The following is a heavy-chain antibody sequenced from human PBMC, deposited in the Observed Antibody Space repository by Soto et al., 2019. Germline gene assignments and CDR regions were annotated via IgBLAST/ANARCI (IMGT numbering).Heavy chain of an antibody. V-gene: IGHV4-4*07. CDR2: IHSSGST. CDR3: ARDGTHYDCWRGPLRQVPYFDH. D-gene: IGHD3-3*01. CDR1: GGSISSHY. J-gene: IGHJ4*02. Sequence: SETLSLTCAVYGGSISSHYWSWIRQPAGKGLEWIGRIHSSGSTNYNPSLKSRISMSVDTSKNQVSLKLTSVTAADTAVSYGARDGTHYDCWRGPLRQVPYFDHWGQGTLVTVSS.